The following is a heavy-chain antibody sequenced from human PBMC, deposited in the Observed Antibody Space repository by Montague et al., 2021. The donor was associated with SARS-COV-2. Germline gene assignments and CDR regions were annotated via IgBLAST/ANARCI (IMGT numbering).Heavy chain of an antibody. J-gene: IGHJ2*01. V-gene: IGHV3-33*08. CDR1: GFTLSRNA. D-gene: IGHD1-26*01. CDR2: IWYDGSNQ. Sequence: SLRLSCAASGFTLSRNAMHWVRQAPGKGLEWGAAIWYDGSNQYYADSVKGRFTISRDNFKNTLYLEMASLRPEDTAVYYCARARVWDRWDFDLWGRGTLVTVSS. CDR3: ARARVWDRWDFDL.